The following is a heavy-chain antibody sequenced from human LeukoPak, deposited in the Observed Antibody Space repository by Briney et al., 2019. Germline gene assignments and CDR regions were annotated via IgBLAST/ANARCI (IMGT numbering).Heavy chain of an antibody. D-gene: IGHD5-12*01. J-gene: IGHJ6*03. CDR3: AREATTKEDPYYYYYYMDV. CDR1: GFTVSSNY. Sequence: PGGSLRLSCAASGFTVSSNYMSWVRQAPGKGLEWVSVICSGGSTYYADSVKGRFTISRDNSKNTLYLQMNSLRAEDTAVYYCAREATTKEDPYYYYYYMDVWGKGTTVTISS. V-gene: IGHV3-66*01. CDR2: ICSGGST.